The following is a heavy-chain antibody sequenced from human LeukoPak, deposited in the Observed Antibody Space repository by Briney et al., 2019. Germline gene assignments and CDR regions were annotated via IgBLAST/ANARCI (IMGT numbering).Heavy chain of an antibody. J-gene: IGHJ4*02. D-gene: IGHD2-2*02. Sequence: GGSLRLSCAASGFTFSSYAMSWVRQAPGKGLEWVSVICVGGGNRYYADSVKGRFTISRDNSKNTLYLQMNSLRAEDTAVYYCARGRDYLPRSSYCSSTSCYTGGFGYWGQGTLVSVSS. CDR2: ICVGGGNR. V-gene: IGHV3-23*01. CDR3: ARGRDYLPRSSYCSSTSCYTGGFGY. CDR1: GFTFSSYA.